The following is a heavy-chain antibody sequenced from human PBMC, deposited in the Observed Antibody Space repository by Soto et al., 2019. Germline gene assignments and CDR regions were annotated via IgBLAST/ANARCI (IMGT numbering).Heavy chain of an antibody. Sequence: QVQLVESGGGVVQPGRSLTLSCAASGFSLNSYAMHWVRQAPGKGLEWVAVISYDGSNKLYGDSVKGRFTISRDKTKNTLYLQMDSLRTEDTAVYYCESDCCSHTCYRQGGMDVWGQGTTVTVSS. CDR2: ISYDGSNK. V-gene: IGHV3-30-3*01. CDR3: ESDCCSHTCYRQGGMDV. D-gene: IGHD2-2*02. CDR1: GFSLNSYA. J-gene: IGHJ6*02.